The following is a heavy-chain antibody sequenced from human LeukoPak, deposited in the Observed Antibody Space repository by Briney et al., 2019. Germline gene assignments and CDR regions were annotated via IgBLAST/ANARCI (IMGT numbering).Heavy chain of an antibody. CDR2: ISAYNGNT. V-gene: IGHV1-18*01. CDR3: AGELEVSSSWYPVH. CDR1: GYTFTSYG. J-gene: IGHJ4*02. D-gene: IGHD6-13*01. Sequence: GASVKVSCKASGYTFTSYGISWVRQAPGRGLEWMGWISAYNGNTNYAQKLQGRVTMTTDTSTSTAYMELRSLRSDDTAVYYCAGELEVSSSWYPVHWGQGTLVTVSS.